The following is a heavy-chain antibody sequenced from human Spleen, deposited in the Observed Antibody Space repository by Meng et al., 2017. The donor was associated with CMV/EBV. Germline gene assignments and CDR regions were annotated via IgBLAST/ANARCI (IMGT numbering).Heavy chain of an antibody. D-gene: IGHD2-2*01. CDR2: INPNSGGT. CDR1: YHFTGYY. CDR3: ARPDCSSTSCYSYFDY. J-gene: IGHJ4*02. Sequence: YHFTGYYMHWVRQAPGQGLEWMGWINPNSGGTNYAQKFQGRVTMTRDTSISTAYMELSRLRSDDTAVYYCARPDCSSTSCYSYFDYWGQGTLVTVSS. V-gene: IGHV1-2*02.